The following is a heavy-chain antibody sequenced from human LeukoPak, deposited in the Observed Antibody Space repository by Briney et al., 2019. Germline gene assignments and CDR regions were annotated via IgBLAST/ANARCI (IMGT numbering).Heavy chain of an antibody. CDR1: GFTFSSYS. CDR3: ARVSIYGDDDY. V-gene: IGHV3-48*01. D-gene: IGHD4-17*01. J-gene: IGHJ4*02. CDR2: ISSSSSTI. Sequence: GGSLRLSCAASGFTFSSYSMNWVRQAPGKGLEWVSYISSSSSTIYYADSVKGRFTISRDNAKNSLYLQMNSLRAEDTAVYYCARVSIYGDDDYWGQGTLVTVSS.